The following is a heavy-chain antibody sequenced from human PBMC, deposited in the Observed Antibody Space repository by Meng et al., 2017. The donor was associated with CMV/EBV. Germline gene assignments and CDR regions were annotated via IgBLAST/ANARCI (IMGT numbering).Heavy chain of an antibody. CDR2: IYYSGST. V-gene: IGHV4-59*12. Sequence: GSLRLSCTVSGGSISSYYWSWIRQPPGKGLEWIGYIYYSGSTNYNPSLKSRVTVSVDTSKNQFSLRLSSVTAADTAVYYCAIYFYDYAMDVWGQGTTVTVSS. CDR1: GGSISSYY. J-gene: IGHJ6*02. CDR3: AIYFYDYAMDV.